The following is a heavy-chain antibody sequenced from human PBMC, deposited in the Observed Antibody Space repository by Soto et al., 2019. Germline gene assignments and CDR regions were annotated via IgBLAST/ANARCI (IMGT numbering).Heavy chain of an antibody. V-gene: IGHV3-30-3*01. Sequence: GGSLRLSCAASGFTFSSYAMHWVRQAPGKGLEWVAVISYDGSNKDYADSVKGRFTISRDNSKNTLYLQMNSLRAEDTAVYYCARPKTSGSSYYYYYGMDVWGQGTTVTVSS. CDR1: GFTFSSYA. J-gene: IGHJ6*02. D-gene: IGHD1-26*01. CDR2: ISYDGSNK. CDR3: ARPKTSGSSYYYYYGMDV.